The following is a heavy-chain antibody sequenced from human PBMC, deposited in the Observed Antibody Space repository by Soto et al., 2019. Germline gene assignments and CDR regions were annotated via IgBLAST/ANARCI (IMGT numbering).Heavy chain of an antibody. CDR2: FDPEKGKR. V-gene: IGHV1-24*01. CDR3: AASILRVWVLPHFDY. Sequence: QVPLVQSGAEVKKPGALVKVSCKVSVYTFTDLSMHWVRQAPGEGLEWMGGFDPEKGKRIYAQNFQGRVTMTEDTSTGTAYMELSSLRSDDTAVYYCAASILRVWVLPHFDYWGQGTLVSVSS. D-gene: IGHD3-10*01. CDR1: VYTFTDLS. J-gene: IGHJ4*02.